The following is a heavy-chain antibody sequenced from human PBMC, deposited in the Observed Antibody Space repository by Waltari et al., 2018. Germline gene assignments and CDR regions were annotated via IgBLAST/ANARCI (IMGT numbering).Heavy chain of an antibody. Sequence: QVQVVQSGAGVMRPGASVKVSCTTSGYTFTGYFIHWVRQAPGQGLEWRGWINTSKGDTSYAQRFQGRVTVTRDTSITTAYMEVTGLTSDDTAVYYWARGGIWGRSPFDYWGQGTLVTVSS. CDR3: ARGGIWGRSPFDY. CDR1: GYTFTGYF. J-gene: IGHJ4*02. D-gene: IGHD7-27*01. V-gene: IGHV1-2*02. CDR2: INTSKGDT.